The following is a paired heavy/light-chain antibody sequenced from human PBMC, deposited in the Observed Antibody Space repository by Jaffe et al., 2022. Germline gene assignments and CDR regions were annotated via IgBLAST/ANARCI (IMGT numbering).Light chain of an antibody. CDR1: QGISSY. V-gene: IGKV1-8*01. J-gene: IGKJ1*01. CDR2: AAS. Sequence: AIRMTQSPSSFSASTGDRVTITCRASQGISSYLAWYQQKPGKAPKLLIYAASTLQSGVPSRFSGSGSGTDFTLTISCLQSEDFATYYCQQYYSYPPAFGQGTKVEIK. CDR3: QQYYSYPPA.
Heavy chain of an antibody. CDR3: AREAGAAAGVRVYYYYMDV. D-gene: IGHD6-13*01. V-gene: IGHV1-18*01. CDR2: ISAYNGNT. J-gene: IGHJ6*03. CDR1: GYTFTSYG. Sequence: QVQLVQSGAEVKKPGASVKVSCKASGYTFTSYGISWVRQAPGQGLEWMGWISAYNGNTNYAQKLQGRVTMTTDTSTSTAYMELRSLRSDDTAVYYCAREAGAAAGVRVYYYYMDVWGKGTTVTVSS.